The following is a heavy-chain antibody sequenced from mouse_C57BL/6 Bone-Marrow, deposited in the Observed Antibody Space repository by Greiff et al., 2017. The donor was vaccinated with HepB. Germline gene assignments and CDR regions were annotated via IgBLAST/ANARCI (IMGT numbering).Heavy chain of an antibody. J-gene: IGHJ3*01. CDR1: GFNIKDDY. CDR3: TFTRSEFAY. CDR2: VDPENGDT. Sequence: EVQLQESGAELVRPGASVKLSCTASGFNIKDDYMHWVKQRPEQGLEWIGWVDPENGDTEYASKFQGKATITADTSSNTAYLQLSSLTSEDTAVYYCTFTRSEFAYWGQGTLVTVSA. V-gene: IGHV14-4*01.